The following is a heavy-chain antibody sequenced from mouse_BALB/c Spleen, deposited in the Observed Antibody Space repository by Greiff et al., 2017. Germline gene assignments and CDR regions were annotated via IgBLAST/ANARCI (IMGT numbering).Heavy chain of an antibody. CDR1: GFTFSSYT. CDR3: TRDKGIYDGCAMDY. CDR2: ISSGGSYT. J-gene: IGHJ4*01. V-gene: IGHV5-6-4*01. Sequence: EVQLVESGGGLVKPGGSLKLSCAASGFTFSSYTMSWVRQTPEKRLEWVATISSGGSYTYYPDSVKGRFTISRDNAKNTLYLQMSRLKSEDTDMYYCTRDKGIYDGCAMDYWGQGTSVTVSS. D-gene: IGHD2-3*01.